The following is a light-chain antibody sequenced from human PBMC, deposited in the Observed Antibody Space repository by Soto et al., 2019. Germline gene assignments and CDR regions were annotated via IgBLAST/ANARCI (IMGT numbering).Light chain of an antibody. Sequence: QSALTQPASVSGSPGQSITISCTGTSPDVGTYDYVSWYQQRPGEAPKLMIYEVTYRPSGVSSRFSGSKSGDTASLTISGLQAEDEADYYCNSYSNSSTLYVFGTGTKLTVL. CDR1: SPDVGTYDY. V-gene: IGLV2-14*01. CDR2: EVT. CDR3: NSYSNSSTLYV. J-gene: IGLJ1*01.